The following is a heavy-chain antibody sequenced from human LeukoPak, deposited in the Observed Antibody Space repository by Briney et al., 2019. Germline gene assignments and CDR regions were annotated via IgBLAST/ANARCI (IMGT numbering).Heavy chain of an antibody. V-gene: IGHV3-30*04. CDR3: ARALSGGSNDY. CDR2: ISYDGSNK. CDR1: GFTFSSYA. D-gene: IGHD1-26*01. Sequence: GRSLRLSCAASGFTFSSYAMHWVRQAPGKGLEWVAVISYDGSNKYYADSVKGRFTISRDNSKNTLYLQMNSLRAEDTAVYYCARALSGGSNDYWGQGTLVTVSS. J-gene: IGHJ4*02.